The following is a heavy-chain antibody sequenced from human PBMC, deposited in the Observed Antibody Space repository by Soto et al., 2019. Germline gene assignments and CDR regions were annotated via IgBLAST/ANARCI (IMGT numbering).Heavy chain of an antibody. CDR1: GGSFSGYY. Sequence: SETLSVTCAVYGGSFSGYYWIWIRQPPGKGLEWSGEINHSGSTNYNPSLKSRVTISVDTSKNQFSLKLSSVTAADTAVYYCARVRMGYSYGYNWFDPWGQGTLVTVSS. CDR3: ARVRMGYSYGYNWFDP. V-gene: IGHV4-34*01. CDR2: INHSGST. D-gene: IGHD5-18*01. J-gene: IGHJ5*02.